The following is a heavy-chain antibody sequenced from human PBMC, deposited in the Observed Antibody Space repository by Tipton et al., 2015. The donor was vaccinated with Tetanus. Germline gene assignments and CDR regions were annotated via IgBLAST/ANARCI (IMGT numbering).Heavy chain of an antibody. CDR1: GGTFTSYA. V-gene: IGHV1-69*06. CDR2: ILPIFGTT. D-gene: IGHD3-10*01. Sequence: QLVQSGAEVKKPGSSVKVSCKASGGTFTSYAFSWVRQAPRQGLEWMGTILPIFGTTNYAQKFQGRVTITADKSTRTVYMELSSLRSGDTAIYYCARDYDGSEPYDYWGQGTLVTVSS. CDR3: ARDYDGSEPYDY. J-gene: IGHJ4*01.